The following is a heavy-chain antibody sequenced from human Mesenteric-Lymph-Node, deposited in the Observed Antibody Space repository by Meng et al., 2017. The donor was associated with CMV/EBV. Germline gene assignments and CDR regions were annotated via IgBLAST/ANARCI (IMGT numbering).Heavy chain of an antibody. CDR1: GGSVSSGSYY. CDR3: ASSNSGKTVYGTDV. J-gene: IGHJ6*02. Sequence: SETLSLTCTVSGGSVSSGSYYWSWIRQPPGKGLEWIGYIYYSGSTNYNPSLKSRVTMSVDTSKNQVSLKVSSVTAADTGTYYCASSNSGKTVYGTDVWGQGTTVTVSS. D-gene: IGHD2/OR15-2a*01. CDR2: IYYSGST. V-gene: IGHV4-61*01.